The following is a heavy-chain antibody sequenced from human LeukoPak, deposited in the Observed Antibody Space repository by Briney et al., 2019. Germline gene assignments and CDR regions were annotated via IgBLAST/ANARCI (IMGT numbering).Heavy chain of an antibody. D-gene: IGHD1/OR15-1a*01. CDR3: AKHKIAWRTFDC. J-gene: IGHJ4*02. CDR1: GFTFSSYW. CDR2: IRQDGSDK. Sequence: GGSLRLSCAASGFTFSSYWMSWVRQAPGKGLEWVANIRQDGSDKYYVDSVEGRFTISRDNAKNSLYLQMNSLRVEDTAVYYCAKHKIAWRTFDCWGQGTLVTVSS. V-gene: IGHV3-7*01.